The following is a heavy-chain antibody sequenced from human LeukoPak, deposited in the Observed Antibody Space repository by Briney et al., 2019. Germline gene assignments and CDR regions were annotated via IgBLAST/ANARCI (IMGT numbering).Heavy chain of an antibody. D-gene: IGHD3-3*01. CDR1: GYTFTGYY. CDR2: INPNSGGT. V-gene: IGHV1-2*02. CDR3: ARDVESNWRGRITIFGVVNWFDP. J-gene: IGHJ5*02. Sequence: ASVKVSCKASGYTFTGYYMHWVRQAPGQGLEWMGWINPNSGGTNYAQKFQGRVTMTRDTSISTAYMELSRLRSDDTAVYYCARDVESNWRGRITIFGVVNWFDPWGQGTLVTVSS.